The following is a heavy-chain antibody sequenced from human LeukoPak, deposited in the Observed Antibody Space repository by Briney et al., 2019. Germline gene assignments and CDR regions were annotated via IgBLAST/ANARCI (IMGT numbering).Heavy chain of an antibody. CDR2: ISSSGSTI. CDR3: ARAGYPSGYDWGAYYYYGMDV. J-gene: IGHJ6*02. V-gene: IGHV3-48*03. Sequence: GGSLRLSCAASGFTFSSYEMNWVRQAPGKGLEWVSYISSSGSTIYYANSVKGRFTISRDNAKNSLCLQMNSLRAEDTAVYYCARAGYPSGYDWGAYYYYGMDVWGQGTTVTVSS. CDR1: GFTFSSYE. D-gene: IGHD5-12*01.